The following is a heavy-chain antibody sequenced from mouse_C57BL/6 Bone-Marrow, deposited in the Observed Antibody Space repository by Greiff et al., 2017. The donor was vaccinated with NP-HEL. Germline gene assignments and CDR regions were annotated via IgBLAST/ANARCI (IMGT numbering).Heavy chain of an antibody. CDR1: GYTFTSYW. V-gene: IGHV1-50*01. D-gene: IGHD1-1*01. CDR3: ARKEGTYYGSSLYYFDY. CDR2: IDPSDSYT. Sequence: VQLQQPGAELVKPGASVKLSCKASGYTFTSYWMQWVKQRPGQGLEWIGEIDPSDSYTNYNQKFKGKATLTVDTSSSTAYMQLSSLTSEDSAVYYCARKEGTYYGSSLYYFDYWGQGTTLTVSS. J-gene: IGHJ2*01.